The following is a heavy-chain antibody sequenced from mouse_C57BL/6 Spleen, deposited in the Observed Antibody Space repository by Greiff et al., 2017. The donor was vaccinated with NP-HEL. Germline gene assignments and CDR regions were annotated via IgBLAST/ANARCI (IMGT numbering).Heavy chain of an antibody. CDR2: ISSGGDYI. CDR3: TRDIYGSPWFAY. Sequence: EVKLVESGEGLVKPGGSLKLSCAASGFTFSSYAMSWVRQTPEKRLEWVAYISSGGDYIYYADTVKGRVTISRDNARNTLYLQMSSLRSEDTAMYYCTRDIYGSPWFAYWGQGTLVTVSA. CDR1: GFTFSSYA. V-gene: IGHV5-9-1*02. D-gene: IGHD1-1*01. J-gene: IGHJ3*01.